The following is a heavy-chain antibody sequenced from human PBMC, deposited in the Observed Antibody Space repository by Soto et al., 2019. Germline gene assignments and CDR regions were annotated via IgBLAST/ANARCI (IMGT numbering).Heavy chain of an antibody. CDR2: TYWDDDK. Sequence: QITLKESGPTLVKPTQTLTLTCTFSGFSLSTSGLGVGWIRQPPGKALEWLALTYWDDDKRYSPSLKSRLTITKDTSKNQVVLTMTNMDPVDTAAYYCAHSQRTVYFDYWGQGTLVTVSS. V-gene: IGHV2-5*02. CDR3: AHSQRTVYFDY. CDR1: GFSLSTSGLG. D-gene: IGHD4-17*01. J-gene: IGHJ4*02.